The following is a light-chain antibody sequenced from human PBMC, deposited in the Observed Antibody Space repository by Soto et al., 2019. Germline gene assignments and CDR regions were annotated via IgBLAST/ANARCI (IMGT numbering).Light chain of an antibody. CDR1: QSVASN. Sequence: EIVLTQSPGTLSLSPGERATLSCRASQSVASNSLAWYQQKPGQTPTLLIYGASSRATGIPDRFSGSGSGTEFTLTINSLQSEDFAVYYCQPYNNWPLTFGGGTKVDIK. J-gene: IGKJ4*01. V-gene: IGKV3D-15*01. CDR3: QPYNNWPLT. CDR2: GAS.